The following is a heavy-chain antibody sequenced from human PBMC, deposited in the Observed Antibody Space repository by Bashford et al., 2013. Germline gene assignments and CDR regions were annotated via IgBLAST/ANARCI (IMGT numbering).Heavy chain of an antibody. D-gene: IGHD4-17*01. CDR2: IYYDGRT. CDR1: GGSMNAYW. Sequence: SETLSLTCIVSGGSMNAYWWSWIRQPPGKRLEWIGSIYYDGRTNNNPSLKSRVTISVDTSQSQVSLKLISVTAADTAVYYCARDKFGDFADDYWGQGTLVTVSS. V-gene: IGHV4-59*12. J-gene: IGHJ4*02. CDR3: ARDKFGDFADDY.